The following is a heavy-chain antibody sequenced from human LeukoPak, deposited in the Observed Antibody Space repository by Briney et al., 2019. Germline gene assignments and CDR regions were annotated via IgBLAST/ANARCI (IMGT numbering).Heavy chain of an antibody. J-gene: IGHJ3*02. CDR3: ARGDDSSGYSTFDI. V-gene: IGHV4-34*01. D-gene: IGHD3-22*01. CDR1: GGSFSGYY. CDR2: INHSRST. Sequence: SETLSLTCAVYGGSFSGYYWSWIRQPPGKGLEWIGEINHSRSTNYNPSLKSRVTISVDTSKNQFSLKLSSVTAADTAVYYCARGDDSSGYSTFDIWGQGTMVTVSS.